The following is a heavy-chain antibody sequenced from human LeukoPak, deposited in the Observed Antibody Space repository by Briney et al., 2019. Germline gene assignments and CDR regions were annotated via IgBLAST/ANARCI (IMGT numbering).Heavy chain of an antibody. CDR3: AGQHDSNGYYFY. CDR2: IYHSGST. Sequence: RPSETLSLTCAVTGNSISSGYYWGWIRQPPGKGLGWIGSIYHSGSTYYNPSLKSRVTISVDTSKNRFSLKLSSVTAADTAVYYCAGQHDSNGYYFYWGQGTLVTVSS. CDR1: GNSISSGYY. J-gene: IGHJ4*02. V-gene: IGHV4-38-2*01. D-gene: IGHD3-22*01.